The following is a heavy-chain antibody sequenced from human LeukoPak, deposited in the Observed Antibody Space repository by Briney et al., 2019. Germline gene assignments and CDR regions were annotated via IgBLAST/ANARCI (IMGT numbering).Heavy chain of an antibody. J-gene: IGHJ4*02. D-gene: IGHD6-13*01. CDR2: IYYSGST. CDR3: ASTGYSSSWDPTGFDY. Sequence: SETLSLTCTVSGASISSSSYYWGWIRQPPGKGLAWIGSIYYSGSTYYNPSLKSRVTISVDTSKNQFSLKLSSVTAADTAVYYCASTGYSSSWDPTGFDYWGQGTLVTVSS. V-gene: IGHV4-39*01. CDR1: GASISSSSYY.